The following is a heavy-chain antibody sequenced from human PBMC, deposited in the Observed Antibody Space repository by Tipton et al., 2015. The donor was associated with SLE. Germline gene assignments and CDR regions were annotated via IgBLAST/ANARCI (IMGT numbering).Heavy chain of an antibody. V-gene: IGHV3-20*04. J-gene: IGHJ4*02. CDR3: ARGTLGDFWSGYYSFDY. Sequence: GSLRLSCAASGFTFDDYGMSWVRQAPGKGLEWVSGINWNGGSTGYADSVKGRFTISRDNAKNSLYLQMNSLRAEDTALYYCARGTLGDFWSGYYSFDYWGQGTLVTVSS. D-gene: IGHD3-3*01. CDR1: GFTFDDYG. CDR2: INWNGGST.